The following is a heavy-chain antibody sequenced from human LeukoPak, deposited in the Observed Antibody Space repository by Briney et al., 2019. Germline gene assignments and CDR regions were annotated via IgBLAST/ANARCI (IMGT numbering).Heavy chain of an antibody. V-gene: IGHV3-23*01. CDR3: AKGGWVHYYFDY. D-gene: IGHD5-24*01. Sequence: PGGSLRLSCAASGFTFSSYAMSWVRQAPGKGLEWISAISGSGGSTYYADSVKGRFTISRDNSKNTLYLQMNSLRAEDTAVYYCAKGGWVHYYFDYWGQGTLVTVSS. J-gene: IGHJ4*02. CDR1: GFTFSSYA. CDR2: ISGSGGST.